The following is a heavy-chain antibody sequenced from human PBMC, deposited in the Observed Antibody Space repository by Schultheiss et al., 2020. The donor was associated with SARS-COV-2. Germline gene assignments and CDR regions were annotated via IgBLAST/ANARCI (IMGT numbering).Heavy chain of an antibody. D-gene: IGHD6-13*01. J-gene: IGHJ6*02. Sequence: GGSLRLSCKGSGYSFTSYWIGWVRQMPGKGLEWMGIIYPGDSDTNYSPSFQGHVTISADKSISTAYLQWSSLKASDTAMYYCARWQLVSYYYYGMDVWGQGTTVTVSS. CDR2: IYPGDSDT. CDR3: ARWQLVSYYYYGMDV. V-gene: IGHV5-51*01. CDR1: GYSFTSYW.